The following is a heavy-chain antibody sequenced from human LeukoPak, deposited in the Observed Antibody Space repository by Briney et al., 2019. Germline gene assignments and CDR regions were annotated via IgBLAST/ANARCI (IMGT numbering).Heavy chain of an antibody. V-gene: IGHV1-3*01. Sequence: ASVKVSCKASGYTFTSYAMHWVRQAPGQRLEWMGWINAGNGNTKYSQKFQGRVTITRDTSASTAYMELSSLRSEDTAVYYCAGAGDYDFWSGSYGMDVWGQGTTVTVSS. D-gene: IGHD3-3*01. CDR1: GYTFTSYA. CDR2: INAGNGNT. J-gene: IGHJ6*02. CDR3: AGAGDYDFWSGSYGMDV.